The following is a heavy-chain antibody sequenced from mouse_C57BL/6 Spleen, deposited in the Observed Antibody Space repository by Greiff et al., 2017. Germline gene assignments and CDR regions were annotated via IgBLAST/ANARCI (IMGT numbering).Heavy chain of an antibody. CDR1: GFNIKDYY. J-gene: IGHJ3*01. V-gene: IGHV14-2*01. CDR2: IDPEDGET. Sequence: VQLQQSGAELVKPGASVKLSCTASGFNIKDYYMHWVKQRTEQGLEWIGRIDPEDGETKYAAKFQGKATITADTSSTTAYLQLSSLTSEDTAGYYCDKTGFAYWGQGTLVTVSA. D-gene: IGHD4-1*01. CDR3: DKTGFAY.